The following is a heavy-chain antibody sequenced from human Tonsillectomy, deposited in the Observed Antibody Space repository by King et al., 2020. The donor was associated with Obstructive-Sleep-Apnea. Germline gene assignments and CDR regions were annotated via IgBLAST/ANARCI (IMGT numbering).Heavy chain of an antibody. Sequence: VQLVESGAEVKKPGESLKISCKVSGYSFTTYWIGWVRQMPGKGLEWMGIIYPGDSYTRYSPSFQGQVTISADKSISTAYLQWSSLKASDTAIYYCARRKWAWFFDIWGRGTLVTVSS. D-gene: IGHD2-8*01. CDR2: IYPGDSYT. CDR3: ARRKWAWFFDI. J-gene: IGHJ2*01. V-gene: IGHV5-51*01. CDR1: GYSFTTYW.